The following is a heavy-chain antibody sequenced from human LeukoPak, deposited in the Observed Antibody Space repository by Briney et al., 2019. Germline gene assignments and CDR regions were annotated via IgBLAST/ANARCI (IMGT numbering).Heavy chain of an antibody. V-gene: IGHV4-39*07. D-gene: IGHD6-13*01. CDR1: GGSISSSSYY. Sequence: PSETLSLTCTVSGGSISSSSYYWGWIRQPPGKGLEWIGSIYYSGSTYYNPSLKSRVTISVDTSKNQFSLKLSSVTAADTAVYYCARGPTYSSSSIDYWSQGTLVTVSS. J-gene: IGHJ4*02. CDR3: ARGPTYSSSSIDY. CDR2: IYYSGST.